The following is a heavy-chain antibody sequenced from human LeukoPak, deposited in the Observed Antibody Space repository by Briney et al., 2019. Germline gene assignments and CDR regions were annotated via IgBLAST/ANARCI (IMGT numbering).Heavy chain of an antibody. CDR2: IKQDGSEK. Sequence: GGSLRLTCAASGFTFSSYWMSWVRQAPGKGLEWVANIKQDGSEKYYVDSVKGRFTISRDNAKNSLYLQMNSLRAEDTAVYYCARSTYSSGWYGGYWGQGTLVTVSS. V-gene: IGHV3-7*01. J-gene: IGHJ4*02. D-gene: IGHD6-19*01. CDR1: GFTFSSYW. CDR3: ARSTYSSGWYGGY.